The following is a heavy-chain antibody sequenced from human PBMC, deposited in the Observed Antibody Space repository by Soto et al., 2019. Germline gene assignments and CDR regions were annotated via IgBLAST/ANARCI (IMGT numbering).Heavy chain of an antibody. CDR1: GGTLRNYG. D-gene: IGHD4-17*01. Sequence: QVQLVQSGAEVKKPGSSVRVSCKASGGTLRNYGISWVRQAPGQGLEWRGGIIPVFGTANYAQKFQGRVTIPADDSTSTVYMDVTSLRSDDTAVYYCSRGDATKIVVTTYYGMDVWGQGTTVTVSS. V-gene: IGHV1-69*12. J-gene: IGHJ6*02. CDR3: SRGDATKIVVTTYYGMDV. CDR2: IIPVFGTA.